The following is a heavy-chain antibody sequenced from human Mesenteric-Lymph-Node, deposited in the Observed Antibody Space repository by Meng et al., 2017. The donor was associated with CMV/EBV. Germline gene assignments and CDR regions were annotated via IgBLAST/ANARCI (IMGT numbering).Heavy chain of an antibody. J-gene: IGHJ3*02. Sequence: SFSGYYCSWIRQSPGKGLEWIGEINHSGSTTYNPSLKSRVTISVDRSKNQFSLKLSSVTAADTAVYYCAGNIVEATPHSSHDAFDIWGQGTTVTVSS. CDR3: AGNIVEATPHSSHDAFDI. CDR1: SFSGYY. CDR2: INHSGST. D-gene: IGHD2-21*01. V-gene: IGHV4-34*01.